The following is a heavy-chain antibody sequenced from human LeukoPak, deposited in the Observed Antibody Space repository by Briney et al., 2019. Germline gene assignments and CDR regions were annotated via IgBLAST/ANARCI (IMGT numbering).Heavy chain of an antibody. Sequence: PSDTLSLTCTVSGGPISSYYWSWIRQPPGKGLEWIGYIYYSGSTNYNPSLKSRVTISVDTSKNQFSLKLSSVTAADTAVYYCARRGDGYYYDSSGYYDAFDIWGQGTMVTVSS. D-gene: IGHD3-22*01. J-gene: IGHJ3*02. V-gene: IGHV4-59*07. CDR1: GGPISSYY. CDR3: ARRGDGYYYDSSGYYDAFDI. CDR2: IYYSGST.